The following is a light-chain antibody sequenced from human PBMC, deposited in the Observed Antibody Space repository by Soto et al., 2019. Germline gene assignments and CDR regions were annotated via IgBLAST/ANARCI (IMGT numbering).Light chain of an antibody. Sequence: QSALTQPASVSESPGQSITISCFGTSSDFGSDNLVSWYQQHPDKAPKLLIYEATKRPSGVSDRFSGSKSGNTASLTISGLQAEDGADYFCCSYGGSGTFWVFGGGTQLTVL. J-gene: IGLJ3*02. V-gene: IGLV2-23*01. CDR3: CSYGGSGTFWV. CDR1: SSDFGSDNL. CDR2: EAT.